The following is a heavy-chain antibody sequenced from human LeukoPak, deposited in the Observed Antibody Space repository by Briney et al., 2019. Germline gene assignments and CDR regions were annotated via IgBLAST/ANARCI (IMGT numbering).Heavy chain of an antibody. Sequence: QPGGSLRLSCAGSGVTFSSYSMNWARKAPGKGLEWVSGISASGTSIYYADSVKGRFTISRDNARNSLFLQMNSLRAEDTAVYYCARGLHGYTYGYVPWELYYYMDVWGKGTTVTISS. J-gene: IGHJ6*03. V-gene: IGHV3-48*04. CDR1: GVTFSSYS. CDR3: ARGLHGYTYGYVPWELYYYMDV. CDR2: ISASGTSI. D-gene: IGHD5-18*01.